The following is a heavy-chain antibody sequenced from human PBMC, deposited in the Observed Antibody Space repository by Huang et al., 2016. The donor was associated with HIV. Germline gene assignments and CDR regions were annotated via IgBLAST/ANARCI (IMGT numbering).Heavy chain of an antibody. CDR2: IRSKINGYAT. Sequence: GGSLKLSCAASGFTLSGSAMHWVRQASGRGLQWVGRIRSKINGYATVYSASVKGRFTISRDDSKNTAYLQMNSLKTEDTAVYYCSRQPFDYYDSTDTGALDIWGQGTMVTVSS. CDR3: SRQPFDYYDSTDTGALDI. CDR1: GFTLSGSA. V-gene: IGHV3-73*01. J-gene: IGHJ3*02. D-gene: IGHD3-22*01.